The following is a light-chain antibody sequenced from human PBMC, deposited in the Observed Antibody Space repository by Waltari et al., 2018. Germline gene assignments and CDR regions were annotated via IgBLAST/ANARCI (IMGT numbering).Light chain of an antibody. CDR2: DAF. J-gene: IGKJ2*01. Sequence: ILMTQSPATLAVSPGERVTLSCRASQNIRTYLVWYQQKPGQSPRLLIYDAFIRATGIPARFSGSGSGTEFTLTISSLQSEDFAVYYCQHYLNFPHTFGPGPSWRSN. CDR1: QNIRTY. V-gene: IGKV3-15*01. CDR3: QHYLNFPHT.